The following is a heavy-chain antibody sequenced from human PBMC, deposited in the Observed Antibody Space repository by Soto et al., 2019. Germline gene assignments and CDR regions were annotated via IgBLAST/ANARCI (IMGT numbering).Heavy chain of an antibody. Sequence: PGGSLRLSCAASGFTFSNYWMSWARQAPGKGLEWVANIKQDESEKYYLDSVRGRFTVSRDNAKNSLYLQMNGLRVEDTAVYYCARSGANWNVPMNYWGQGALVTVSS. D-gene: IGHD1-1*01. V-gene: IGHV3-7*01. J-gene: IGHJ4*02. CDR2: IKQDESEK. CDR1: GFTFSNYW. CDR3: ARSGANWNVPMNY.